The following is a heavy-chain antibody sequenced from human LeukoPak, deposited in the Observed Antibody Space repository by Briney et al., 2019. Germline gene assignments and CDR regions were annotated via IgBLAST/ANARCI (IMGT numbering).Heavy chain of an antibody. V-gene: IGHV4-34*01. CDR1: GGSFSGYY. CDR3: ASRYSCGWYKLRGSCYFDY. J-gene: IGHJ4*02. D-gene: IGHD6-19*01. CDR2: INHSGST. Sequence: SETLSLTCAVYGGSFSGYYWSWIRQPPGKGLEWIGEINHSGSTNYNPSLKSRVTISVDTSKNQFSLKLSSVTAADTAVYYCASRYSCGWYKLRGSCYFDYWGQGTLVTVSS.